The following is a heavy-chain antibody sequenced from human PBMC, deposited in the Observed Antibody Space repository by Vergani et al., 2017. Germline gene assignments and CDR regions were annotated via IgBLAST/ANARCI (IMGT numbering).Heavy chain of an antibody. Sequence: QVQLQESGPGLVKPSETLSLTCTVSGGSVSSGSYYWSWIRQPPGKGLEWIGYIYYSGGTNYNPSLKSRVTISVDTSKNQFSLKLSSVTAADTAVYYCARDSSSGSYGVRYWGQGTLVTVSS. D-gene: IGHD1-26*01. J-gene: IGHJ4*02. CDR3: ARDSSSGSYGVRY. V-gene: IGHV4-61*01. CDR2: IYYSGGT. CDR1: GGSVSSGSYY.